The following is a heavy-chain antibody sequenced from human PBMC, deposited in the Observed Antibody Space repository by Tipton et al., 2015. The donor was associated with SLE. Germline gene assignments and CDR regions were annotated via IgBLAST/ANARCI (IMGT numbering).Heavy chain of an antibody. J-gene: IGHJ5*01. CDR2: TYNNDRT. CDR1: GVSIRTHY. V-gene: IGHV4-59*11. CDR3: ARFHLKSYYEFDS. Sequence: TLSLTCSVSGVSIRTHYWSWIRQSPGKGLEWIVYTYNNDRTKCNPSLQSRVTVSVDTSENQLSLKLTSVTAADTAVYYCARFHLKSYYEFDSWGQGTLVTVSS. D-gene: IGHD1-26*01.